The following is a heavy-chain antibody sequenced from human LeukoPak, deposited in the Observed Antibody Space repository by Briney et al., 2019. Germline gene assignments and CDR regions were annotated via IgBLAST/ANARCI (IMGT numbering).Heavy chain of an antibody. D-gene: IGHD5-24*01. Sequence: ASVKVSCKASGGTFSSYAISWVRQAPGQGLEWMGRIIPILGIANYAQKFQGRVTITADKSTSTAYMELSSLRSEDTAVYYCARVEMATTQGAFDIWGQGTMVTVSS. J-gene: IGHJ3*02. CDR2: IIPILGIA. CDR3: ARVEMATTQGAFDI. V-gene: IGHV1-69*04. CDR1: GGTFSSYA.